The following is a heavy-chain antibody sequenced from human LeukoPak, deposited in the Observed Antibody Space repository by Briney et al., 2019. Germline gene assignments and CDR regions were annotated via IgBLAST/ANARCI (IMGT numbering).Heavy chain of an antibody. CDR1: GFTFISYS. CDR3: AREGLDYYDGRGAVDI. CDR2: ISTSSSYI. D-gene: IGHD3-22*01. V-gene: IGHV3-21*01. J-gene: IGHJ3*02. Sequence: TGGSLRLSCAASGFTFISYSMNWVRQAPGKGLEWVSSISTSSSYIYYADSVKGRFTICRDNAKNSLYLQMNSLRAEDTAVYYCAREGLDYYDGRGAVDIWGQGTMVTVSS.